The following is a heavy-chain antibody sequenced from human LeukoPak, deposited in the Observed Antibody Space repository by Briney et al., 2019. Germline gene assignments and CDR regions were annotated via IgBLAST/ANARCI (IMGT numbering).Heavy chain of an antibody. CDR2: IYYSGST. CDR1: GDSISSSPYY. J-gene: IGHJ5*02. V-gene: IGHV4-39*01. CDR3: ARLPRSGIYSNYYNWFDP. D-gene: IGHD4-11*01. Sequence: SETLSLTCTVSGDSISSSPYYWGWIRQPPGKGLEWIGSIYYSGSTYYNPSLKSRVTISVDTSKNQFSLKLSSVTAADTAVYYCARLPRSGIYSNYYNWFDPWGQGTLVTVSS.